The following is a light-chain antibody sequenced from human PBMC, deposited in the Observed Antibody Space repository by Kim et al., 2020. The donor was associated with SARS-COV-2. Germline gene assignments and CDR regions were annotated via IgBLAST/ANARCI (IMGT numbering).Light chain of an antibody. CDR1: QSLVHGDGNIY. J-gene: IGKJ2*01. Sequence: QPASISCSSVQSLVHGDGNIYLSWFLQRPGQPPRLLIYKISNRFPGVPDRFSGSGAGTDFTLQISRVEAEDVGVYFCMQTSQFPYTFGQGTKL. CDR2: KIS. V-gene: IGKV2-24*01. CDR3: MQTSQFPYT.